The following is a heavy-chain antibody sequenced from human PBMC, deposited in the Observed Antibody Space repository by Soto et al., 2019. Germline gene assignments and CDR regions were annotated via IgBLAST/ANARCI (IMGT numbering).Heavy chain of an antibody. CDR2: ISGSGGST. Sequence: PGGSLRLSCAASGFTFSSYAMSWVRQAPGKGLEWVSAISGSGGSTYYADSVKGRFTISRDNSKNTLYLQMNSLRAEDTAVYYCAKDLRSSSWYGSLDYWGQGTLVTVSS. CDR3: AKDLRSSSWYGSLDY. J-gene: IGHJ4*02. D-gene: IGHD6-13*01. V-gene: IGHV3-23*01. CDR1: GFTFSSYA.